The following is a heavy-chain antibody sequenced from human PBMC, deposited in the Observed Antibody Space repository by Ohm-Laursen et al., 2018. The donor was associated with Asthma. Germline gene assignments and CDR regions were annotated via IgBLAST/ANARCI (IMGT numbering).Heavy chain of an antibody. V-gene: IGHV3-23*01. D-gene: IGHD2-2*01. CDR1: GFTFSSYA. J-gene: IGHJ4*02. Sequence: SLRLSCSASGFTFSSYAMSWVRQAPGKGLEWVSAISGSGGSTYYADSVKGRFTISRDNSKNTLYLQMNSLRAEDTAVYYCAKDIVVVPAASFDYWGQGTLVTVSS. CDR2: ISGSGGST. CDR3: AKDIVVVPAASFDY.